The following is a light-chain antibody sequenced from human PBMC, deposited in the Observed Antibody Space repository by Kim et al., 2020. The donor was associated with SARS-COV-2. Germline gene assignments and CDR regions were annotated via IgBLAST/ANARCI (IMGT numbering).Light chain of an antibody. CDR3: LLFYSGAGI. CDR1: TGAVTSGHY. J-gene: IGLJ2*01. CDR2: HTT. Sequence: QAVVTQEPSLTVSPGETVTLTCGSSTGAVTSGHYPYWFQQKPGQAPRTLIYHTTNRHSWTPARFSGSLLGGKAALTLSGAQPEDEAEYYCLLFYSGAGIFGGWTQLTVL. V-gene: IGLV7-46*01.